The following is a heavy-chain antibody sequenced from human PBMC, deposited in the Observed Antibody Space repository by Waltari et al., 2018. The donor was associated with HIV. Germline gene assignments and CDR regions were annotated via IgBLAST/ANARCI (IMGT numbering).Heavy chain of an antibody. V-gene: IGHV1-69*11. J-gene: IGHJ4*02. Sequence: QVQLLKSGAEVKKPGSSVKVSCEASGGPFTSWVRQAPGQGLVWLGGIIPLLGRTNYAQKFMGRVSITADEVTSTVYLELTSLSSEDTAVYFCARDGDHSSSGYLASWGQGALVTVSS. CDR3: ARDGDHSSSGYLAS. CDR2: IIPLLGRT. D-gene: IGHD3-22*01. CDR1: GGPFTS.